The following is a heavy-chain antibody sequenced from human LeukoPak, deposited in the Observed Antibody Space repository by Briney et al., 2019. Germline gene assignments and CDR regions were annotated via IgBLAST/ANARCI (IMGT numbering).Heavy chain of an antibody. J-gene: IGHJ4*02. CDR2: IYYSGST. V-gene: IGHV4-59*11. CDR1: GGSISSHY. D-gene: IGHD6-13*01. Sequence: SETLSLTCTVSGGSISSHYWSWIRQPPGKGLEWIGYIYYSGSTNYNPSLKSRVTMSVDTSKNQFSLKLSSVTAADTAVYYCARLRRKSSTTLGYFDYWGQGTLVTVSS. CDR3: ARLRRKSSTTLGYFDY.